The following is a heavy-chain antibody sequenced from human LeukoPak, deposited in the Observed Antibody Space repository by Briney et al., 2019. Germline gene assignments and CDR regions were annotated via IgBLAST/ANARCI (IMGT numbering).Heavy chain of an antibody. Sequence: ASVKVSCKASGYTFTSYGISWVRQAPGQGLEWMGWISTYNGNTNYAQKLQGRVTMTTDTSTSTAYMELRSLRSDDTAVYYCARVYSSGYYPDYWGQGTLVTVSS. CDR3: ARVYSSGYYPDY. D-gene: IGHD3-22*01. J-gene: IGHJ4*02. CDR2: ISTYNGNT. CDR1: GYTFTSYG. V-gene: IGHV1-18*01.